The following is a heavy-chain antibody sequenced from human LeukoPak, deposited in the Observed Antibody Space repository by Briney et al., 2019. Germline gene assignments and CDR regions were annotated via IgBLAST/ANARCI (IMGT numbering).Heavy chain of an antibody. Sequence: ASVKVSCKASGYSFNSYGINWVRQAPGQGLEWMGWISPDNGNTNYEPKLQDRVTMTTDTSTSTAYMELSRLRSDDTAVYYCARVIAVAGTGYGYWGQGTLVTVSS. D-gene: IGHD6-19*01. V-gene: IGHV1-18*01. CDR2: ISPDNGNT. J-gene: IGHJ4*02. CDR3: ARVIAVAGTGYGY. CDR1: GYSFNSYG.